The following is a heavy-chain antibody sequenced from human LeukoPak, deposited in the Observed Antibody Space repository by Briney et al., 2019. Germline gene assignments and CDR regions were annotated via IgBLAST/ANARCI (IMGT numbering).Heavy chain of an antibody. Sequence: GGSLRLSCAASGFTFSSYAMTWVRQAPGRGLEWVSTVSGSGGTTHYADSVKGRFTISRDNSKNTLYLQMNSLRAEDTAVYYCAKLTTVTTMNWFDPWGQGTLVTVSS. V-gene: IGHV3-23*01. D-gene: IGHD4-17*01. CDR3: AKLTTVTTMNWFDP. CDR1: GFTFSSYA. CDR2: VSGSGGTT. J-gene: IGHJ5*02.